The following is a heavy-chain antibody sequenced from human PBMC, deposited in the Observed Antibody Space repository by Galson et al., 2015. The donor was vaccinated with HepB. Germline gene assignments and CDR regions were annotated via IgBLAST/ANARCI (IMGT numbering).Heavy chain of an antibody. J-gene: IGHJ5*02. Sequence: SVKVSCKASGYTFTSYGISWVRQAPGQGLEWMGWISAYNGNTNYAQNFQDRLSMTTDTSTSTAYMELRSLRSDDTAVYYCARDRSFRDTSGYYGWFAPWGQGTLVTVSS. CDR2: ISAYNGNT. V-gene: IGHV1-18*04. CDR3: ARDRSFRDTSGYYGWFAP. D-gene: IGHD3-22*01. CDR1: GYTFTSYG.